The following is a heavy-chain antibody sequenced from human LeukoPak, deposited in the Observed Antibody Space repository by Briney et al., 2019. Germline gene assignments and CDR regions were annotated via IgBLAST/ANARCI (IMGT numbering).Heavy chain of an antibody. Sequence: GRSLRLSCAASGFTLSTYGMHWVRQAPGKGLEWVAMISHDGNSKQYADFAKGRFTISRDNSKNTLYLQMNSLRAEDTAVYYCASGPGGYYDSSGYYFRRAFDIWGQGTMVTVSS. D-gene: IGHD3-22*01. J-gene: IGHJ3*02. CDR3: ASGPGGYYDSSGYYFRRAFDI. CDR2: ISHDGNSK. V-gene: IGHV3-30*03. CDR1: GFTLSTYG.